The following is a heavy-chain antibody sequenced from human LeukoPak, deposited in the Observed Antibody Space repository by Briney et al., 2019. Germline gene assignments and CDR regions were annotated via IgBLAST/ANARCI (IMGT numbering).Heavy chain of an antibody. CDR2: PFGNGGT. CDR1: GGSMNSDY. D-gene: IGHD1-26*01. Sequence: SETLSLTCSVSGGSMNSDYWSWIRQSPGKGLEWIGRPFGNGGTNYSPSFQRRATMSVDTSTRRLSLRLNSVTAADTAVYYCARQAAKKWDLPGSFDSWGQGILVTVSS. V-gene: IGHV4-59*08. CDR3: ARQAAKKWDLPGSFDS. J-gene: IGHJ4*02.